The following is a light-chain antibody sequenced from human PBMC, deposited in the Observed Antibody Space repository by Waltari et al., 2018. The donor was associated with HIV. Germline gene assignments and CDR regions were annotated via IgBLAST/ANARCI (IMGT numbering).Light chain of an antibody. Sequence: SYELTQPPSLTVSQGQTARITRSGDALPKKYAYRYQQKSGQAPVLVIYEDSKRPSGIPESFSGSSSGTMATLTINGAQVEDEADYYCYSTDSSANHWVFGGGTELTVL. J-gene: IGLJ3*02. CDR2: EDS. CDR1: ALPKKY. V-gene: IGLV3-10*01. CDR3: YSTDSSANHWV.